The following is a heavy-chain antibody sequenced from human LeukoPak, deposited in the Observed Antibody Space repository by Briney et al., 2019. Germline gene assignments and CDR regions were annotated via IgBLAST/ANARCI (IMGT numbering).Heavy chain of an antibody. V-gene: IGHV3-23*01. J-gene: IGHJ6*03. CDR3: AKNGDRGAYCSGGTCYPYYYYYMDV. CDR1: GFTFSSYS. D-gene: IGHD2-15*01. Sequence: GGSLRLSCAASGFTFSSYSMNWVRQAPGRGLEWVSAISTTGGTTYYADSVRGRFTISRDNSRNTLYLQMNSLRAEDTAIYYCAKNGDRGAYCSGGTCYPYYYYYMDVWGKGTTVTISS. CDR2: ISTTGGTT.